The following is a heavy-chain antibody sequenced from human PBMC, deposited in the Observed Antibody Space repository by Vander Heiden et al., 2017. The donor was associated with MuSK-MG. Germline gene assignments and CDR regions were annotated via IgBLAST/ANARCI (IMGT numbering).Heavy chain of an antibody. CDR2: ISGSGGST. CDR1: GFTFSSYA. J-gene: IGHJ4*02. V-gene: IGHV3-23*01. Sequence: EVQLLESGGGLVQPGGSLRLACAASGFTFSSYAMSWVRQAPGKGLEWVSAISGSGGSTYDADSVKGRFTISRDNSKNTLYLQMNSLRAEDTAVYYCAKVRGRNDYYFDYWGQGTLVTVSS. CDR3: AKVRGRNDYYFDY. D-gene: IGHD1-1*01.